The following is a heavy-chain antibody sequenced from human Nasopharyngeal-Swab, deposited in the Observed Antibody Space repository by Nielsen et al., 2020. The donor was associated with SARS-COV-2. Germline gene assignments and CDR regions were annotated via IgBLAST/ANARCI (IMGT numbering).Heavy chain of an antibody. D-gene: IGHD3-3*01. J-gene: IGHJ6*03. CDR2: ISAYNGNT. V-gene: IGHV1-18*01. Sequence: ASVKVSCKASGYTFTSYGISWVRQAPGQGLEWMGWISAYNGNTNYAQKLQGRVTMTTDTSTSTAYMELRSLRSDDTAVYYCASSSLYDFWSGEEPDYYYYMDVWGKGTTVTVSS. CDR1: GYTFTSYG. CDR3: ASSSLYDFWSGEEPDYYYYMDV.